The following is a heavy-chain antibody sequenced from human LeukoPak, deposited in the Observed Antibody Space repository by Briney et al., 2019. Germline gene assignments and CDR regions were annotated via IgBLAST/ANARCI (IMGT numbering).Heavy chain of an antibody. CDR3: ARGHVSGGGLYYFNS. Sequence: ASVKVSCKASGYIFTSLDINWVRQAPGQGLEWMGWMNPNNGKTAYAQKFQGRVTITRTTAITTAYMELSSLRSDDTAVYYCARGHVSGGGLYYFNSWGQGTPVTVST. D-gene: IGHD2-8*02. V-gene: IGHV1-8*03. J-gene: IGHJ4*02. CDR1: GYIFTSLD. CDR2: MNPNNGKT.